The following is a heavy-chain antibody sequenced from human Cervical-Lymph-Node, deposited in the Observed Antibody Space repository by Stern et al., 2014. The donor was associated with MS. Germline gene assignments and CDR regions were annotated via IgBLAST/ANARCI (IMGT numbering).Heavy chain of an antibody. V-gene: IGHV4-59*02. Sequence: QLQLQESGPGLVKPSETLSLTCTVSGASVTDYYWSWIRQSPGKGLDWIGSIYYSENSNYNPSLRSRVTVSVDTSKTQFSLKLTSVTPADTAVYYCARGGWADDFRTGYYSVWDYNYGLDVWGQGTTVTVSS. CDR2: IYYSENS. CDR3: ARGGWADDFRTGYYSVWDYNYGLDV. CDR1: GASVTDYY. J-gene: IGHJ6*02. D-gene: IGHD3/OR15-3a*01.